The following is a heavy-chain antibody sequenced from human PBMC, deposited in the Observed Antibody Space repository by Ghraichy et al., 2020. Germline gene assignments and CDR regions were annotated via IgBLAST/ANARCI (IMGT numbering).Heavy chain of an antibody. J-gene: IGHJ4*02. CDR1: GDSVSSNTAA. V-gene: IGHV6-1*01. CDR2: TYYKSQWYN. Sequence: SQTLSLTCAISGDSVSSNTAAWNWIRQSPSRGLEWLGRTYYKSQWYNGYAVSVKSRISINPDTSKNQFSLQLDSVTPDDTAVYYCARNLRPDFDYWGQGTLVTVSS. CDR3: ARNLRPDFDY. D-gene: IGHD4-17*01.